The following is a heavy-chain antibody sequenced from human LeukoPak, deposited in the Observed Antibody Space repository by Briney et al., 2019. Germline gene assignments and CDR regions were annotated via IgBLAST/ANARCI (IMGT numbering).Heavy chain of an antibody. CDR3: ARVRYQLLHYDAFDI. D-gene: IGHD2-2*01. V-gene: IGHV3-21*01. Sequence: GGSLRLSCAAPGFTFSSYSMNWVRQAPGKGLEWVSSISSSSSYIYYADSVKGRFTISRDNAKNSLYLQMNSLRAEDTAVYYCARVRYQLLHYDAFDIWGQGTMVTVSS. CDR1: GFTFSSYS. J-gene: IGHJ3*02. CDR2: ISSSSSYI.